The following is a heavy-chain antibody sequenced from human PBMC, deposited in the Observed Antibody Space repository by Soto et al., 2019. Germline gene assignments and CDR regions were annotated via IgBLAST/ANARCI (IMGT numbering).Heavy chain of an antibody. CDR3: ARAITYYDILTGYYIYYFDY. Sequence: SETLSLTCAVYGGSFSGYYWSWIRQPPGKGLEWIGEINHSGSTNYNPSLKSRVTISVDTSKNQFSLKLSSVTAADTAVYYCARAITYYDILTGYYIYYFDYWGQGTLVTVSS. CDR2: INHSGST. V-gene: IGHV4-34*01. CDR1: GGSFSGYY. D-gene: IGHD3-9*01. J-gene: IGHJ4*02.